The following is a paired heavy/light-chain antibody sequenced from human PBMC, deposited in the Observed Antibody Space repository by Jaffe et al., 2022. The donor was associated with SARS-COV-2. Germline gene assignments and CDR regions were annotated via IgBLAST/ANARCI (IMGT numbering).Light chain of an antibody. Sequence: QTVVTQEPSLTVSPGGTVTLTCASSTGAVTSGYYPNWFQQKPGQAPRALIYSTSNKHSWTPARFSGSLLGGKAALTLSGVQPEDEAEYYCLLYYGGAWVFGGGTKLTVL. V-gene: IGLV7-43*01. CDR3: LLYYGGAWV. CDR2: STS. J-gene: IGLJ3*02. CDR1: TGAVTSGYY.
Heavy chain of an antibody. J-gene: IGHJ6*02. V-gene: IGHV3-21*01. Sequence: EVQLVESGGGLVKPGGSLRLSCAASGFTFSSYSMNWVRQAPGKGLEWVSSISSSSSYIYYADSVKGRFTISRDNAKNSLYLQMNSLRAEDTAVYYCARDLYGSGSYSYYYYYGMDVWGQGTTVTVSS. CDR3: ARDLYGSGSYSYYYYYGMDV. CDR1: GFTFSSYS. D-gene: IGHD3-10*01. CDR2: ISSSSSYI.